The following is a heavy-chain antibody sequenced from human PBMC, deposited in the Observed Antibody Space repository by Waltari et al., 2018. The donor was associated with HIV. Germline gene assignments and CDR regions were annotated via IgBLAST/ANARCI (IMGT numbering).Heavy chain of an antibody. CDR1: GFTFSTHD. J-gene: IGHJ3*02. D-gene: IGHD5-18*01. V-gene: IGHV3-33*01. CDR3: AREDTADDAFDI. Sequence: QVQLVESGGGVVQPGRSLRLSCAASGFTFSTHDMHWVRQAPVKGLEWVAVIWYDGTNENYADSVKGRFTISRDNSRNTLYLQMNSLGGEDTALYYCAREDTADDAFDIWGQGTMVTVSS. CDR2: IWYDGTNE.